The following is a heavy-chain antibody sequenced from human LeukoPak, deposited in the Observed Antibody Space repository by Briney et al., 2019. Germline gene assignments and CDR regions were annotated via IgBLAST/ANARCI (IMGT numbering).Heavy chain of an antibody. CDR1: GYTFTSYG. CDR2: ISAYNGNT. CDR3: ARVPTAAEFYYYYYYYMDV. D-gene: IGHD6-13*01. V-gene: IGHV1-18*01. Sequence: EASVKVSCKASGYTFTSYGISWVRQAPGQGLEWMGWISAYNGNTNYAQKLQGRVTMTTDTSTSTAYMELRSLRSDDTAVYYCARVPTAAEFYYYYYYYMDVWGKGTTVTVSS. J-gene: IGHJ6*03.